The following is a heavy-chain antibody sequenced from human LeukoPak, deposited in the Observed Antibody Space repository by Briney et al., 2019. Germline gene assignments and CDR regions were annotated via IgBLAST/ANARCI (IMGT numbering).Heavy chain of an antibody. CDR3: ARMYSGTSYYFDY. J-gene: IGHJ4*02. V-gene: IGHV4-59*11. CDR2: FSYSGST. D-gene: IGHD1-26*01. CDR1: GVSITTHY. Sequence: SETLSLTCSVSGVSITTHYWIWVRQPPAKGLECLGFFSYSGSTKYNPSLKSRDTMSVDTSKNQFSLELNSVTAADTAVYYCARMYSGTSYYFDYWGQGTLVTVSS.